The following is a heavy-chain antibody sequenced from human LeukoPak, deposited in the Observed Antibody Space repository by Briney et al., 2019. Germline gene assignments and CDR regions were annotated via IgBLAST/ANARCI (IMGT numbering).Heavy chain of an antibody. V-gene: IGHV3-23*01. CDR3: AKGYCASTTCYRRFDP. Sequence: QAGGSLRLSCAASGFTFSSYAMSWVRQAPGKGLDWVSAIGGSGGSTFYADSVKGRFTISRDNSRDTLYLQMNSLRAEDTAVYYCAKGYCASTTCYRRFDPWGQGTLVTVSS. J-gene: IGHJ5*02. CDR2: IGGSGGST. D-gene: IGHD2-2*01. CDR1: GFTFSSYA.